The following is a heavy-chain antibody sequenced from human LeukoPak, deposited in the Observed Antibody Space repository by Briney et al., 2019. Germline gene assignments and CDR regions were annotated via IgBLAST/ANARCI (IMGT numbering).Heavy chain of an antibody. CDR3: ARGGLNALEAFDI. CDR1: GFSFSSYW. J-gene: IGHJ3*02. Sequence: GGSLRLSCAASGFSFSSYWMHWVRQAPGKGLVWVSRINGDGSSTRYADSVKGRFTISRDNAKNTLYLQMNSLRAEDTAVYYCARGGLNALEAFDIWGQGTLVAVCS. V-gene: IGHV3-74*01. D-gene: IGHD1-1*01. CDR2: INGDGSST.